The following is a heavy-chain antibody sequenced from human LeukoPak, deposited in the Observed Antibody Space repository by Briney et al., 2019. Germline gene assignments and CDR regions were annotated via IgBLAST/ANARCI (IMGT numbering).Heavy chain of an antibody. V-gene: IGHV3-23*01. CDR1: GFTFSTYA. Sequence: GGSLRLSCAASGFTFSTYAMSWVRQAPGKGLEWVSVIVGSGGSTYYADSVKGRFTISRDNSKNTLYLQMNSLRAEDTAVYYCARPAYYYNSREDALDFWGQGTMVTVSS. CDR2: IVGSGGST. D-gene: IGHD3-22*01. CDR3: ARPAYYYNSREDALDF. J-gene: IGHJ3*01.